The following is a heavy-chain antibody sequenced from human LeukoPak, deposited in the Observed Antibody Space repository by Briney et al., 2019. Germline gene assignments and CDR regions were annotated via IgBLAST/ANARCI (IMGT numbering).Heavy chain of an antibody. CDR3: AKWKYSNSGIDDY. V-gene: IGHV3-23*01. CDR1: GVTLSTYA. D-gene: IGHD6-6*01. Sequence: GGSLRLSCAASGVTLSTYAMSWARKAPGKGLEWVSGISSSGSGDNTYYADSVKGRFTISRDNSKNMLYLQMNSLRAEDTAVYYCAKWKYSNSGIDDYWGQGTLVTVSS. J-gene: IGHJ4*02. CDR2: ISSSGSGDNT.